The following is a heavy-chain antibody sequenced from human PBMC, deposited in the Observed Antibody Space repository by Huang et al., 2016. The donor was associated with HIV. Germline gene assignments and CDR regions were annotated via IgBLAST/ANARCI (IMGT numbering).Heavy chain of an antibody. CDR1: GFTFSNFG. V-gene: IGHV3-21*02. CDR2: ISSSGTYI. J-gene: IGHJ4*02. CDR3: ARDHPLGGFDY. Sequence: EVQMVESGGGLVKPGRSLRLSCAASGFTFSNFGMSWVSQAPGKGLEWVSSISSSGTYIYYADSGKGRFTISRDDAKTSLFLQMNSLRVEDTAIYYCARDHPLGGFDYWGQGALVTVSS. D-gene: IGHD3-16*01.